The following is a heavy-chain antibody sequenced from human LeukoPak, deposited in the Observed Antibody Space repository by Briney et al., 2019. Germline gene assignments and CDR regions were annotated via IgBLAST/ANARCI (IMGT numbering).Heavy chain of an antibody. J-gene: IGHJ5*02. Sequence: EASVKVSCKASGGTFSSYAISWVRQAPGQGLEWMGGIIPIFGTANYAQKFQGRVTITADESTSTAYMELSSLRSEDTAVYYCARPLVGASRGNWFDPWGQGTLVTVSS. CDR2: IIPIFGTA. D-gene: IGHD1-26*01. CDR3: ARPLVGASRGNWFDP. CDR1: GGTFSSYA. V-gene: IGHV1-69*01.